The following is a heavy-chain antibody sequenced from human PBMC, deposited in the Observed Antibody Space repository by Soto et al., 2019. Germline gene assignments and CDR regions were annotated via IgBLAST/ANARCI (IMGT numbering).Heavy chain of an antibody. Sequence: GASVKVSCKASGYTFSNFAMHWVRQAPGQRLEWMGWINAGNGNTKYSQKFQGRVTITRDTSASTAYMELRSLRSDDTAVYYCARDAPPEDYWGQGTLVTVSS. V-gene: IGHV1-3*01. J-gene: IGHJ4*02. CDR1: GYTFSNFA. CDR2: INAGNGNT. CDR3: ARDAPPEDY.